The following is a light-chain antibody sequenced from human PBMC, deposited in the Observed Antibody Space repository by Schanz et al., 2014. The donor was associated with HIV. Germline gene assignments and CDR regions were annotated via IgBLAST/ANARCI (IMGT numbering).Light chain of an antibody. CDR3: SLHMRPPTLDV. V-gene: IGLV2-14*03. CDR1: NSDIGGHDY. CDR2: DVS. J-gene: IGLJ1*01. Sequence: QSALTQPATVSGSPGQSITVSCTGTNSDIGGHDYVSWYQQHPGKAPKLMIYDVSHRPLGVSNRFSGSKSGNTASLTISGLRAEDEADYYCSLHMRPPTLDVFGTGTKLTVL.